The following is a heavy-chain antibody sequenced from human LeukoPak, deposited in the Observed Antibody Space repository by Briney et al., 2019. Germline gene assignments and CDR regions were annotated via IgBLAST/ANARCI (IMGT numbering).Heavy chain of an antibody. CDR3: ARGKRAGGYFDY. CDR1: GYTFTDYY. J-gene: IGHJ4*02. CDR2: INPNSGGT. D-gene: IGHD3-10*01. Sequence: ASVKVSCKASGYTFTDYYLHWVRQAPGQGLEWMGWINPNSGGTNYAQKFQGRVTTTRDTSISTAYMELSRLRSDDTAVYYCARGKRAGGYFDYWGQGTLVTVSS. V-gene: IGHV1-2*02.